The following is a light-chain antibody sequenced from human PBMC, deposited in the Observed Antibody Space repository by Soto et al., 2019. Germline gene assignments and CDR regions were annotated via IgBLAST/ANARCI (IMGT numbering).Light chain of an antibody. Sequence: EIVMTQSPATLSVSPGERATLSCRASQSVSSNLAWYQQKPGQAPRLLIYGASPRATGIPARFSGSRSGTECTLTISSLQSEDFAVYYCQQYNNWPYSFGQGTNLEIK. CDR1: QSVSSN. J-gene: IGKJ2*01. V-gene: IGKV3-15*01. CDR3: QQYNNWPYS. CDR2: GAS.